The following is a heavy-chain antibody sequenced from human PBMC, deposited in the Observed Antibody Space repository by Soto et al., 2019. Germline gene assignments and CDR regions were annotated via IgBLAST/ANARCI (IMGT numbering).Heavy chain of an antibody. CDR3: ARGQRFSDWFDP. CDR1: GGDISTYY. D-gene: IGHD3-3*01. J-gene: IGHJ5*02. Sequence: PSETLALTCTVSGGDISTYYWTWIRQPAGKGLEWIGRIYSSGSTEYNPSLKSRVTMSLDTSKNQFSLRLSSVTAADTAVYYCARGQRFSDWFDPWGQGTLVTVSS. CDR2: IYSSGST. V-gene: IGHV4-4*07.